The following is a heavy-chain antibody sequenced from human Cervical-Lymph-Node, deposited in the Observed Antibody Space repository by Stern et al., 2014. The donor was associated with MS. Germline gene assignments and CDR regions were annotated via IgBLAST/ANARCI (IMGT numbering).Heavy chain of an antibody. Sequence: QVTLRESGPALVKPTQTLTLACTFSGFSLSTSGMRVSWIRQPPGKAQEWLARIDWNDEKFYSTSLKTRLTISKDTSKNQVVLTMTNMDLLDTATYYCARVSWSKIDFWGQGTLVTVSS. D-gene: IGHD3-3*01. J-gene: IGHJ4*02. CDR1: GFSLSTSGMR. CDR3: ARVSWSKIDF. CDR2: IDWNDEK. V-gene: IGHV2-70*04.